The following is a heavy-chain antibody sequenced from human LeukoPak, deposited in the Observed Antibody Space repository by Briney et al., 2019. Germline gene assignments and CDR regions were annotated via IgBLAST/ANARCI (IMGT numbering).Heavy chain of an antibody. CDR2: ISWNGNSI. D-gene: IGHD6-25*01. CDR3: VKDPARPDYYYYGMDV. Sequence: GGSLRLSCAASGFSFDDYAMHWVRQAPGKGLEWVSAISWNGNSIVYADSVKGRFTISRDNSKNTLYLQMSSLRAEDTAVYYCVKDPARPDYYYYGMDVWGQGTTVTVSS. CDR1: GFSFDDYA. J-gene: IGHJ6*02. V-gene: IGHV3-9*01.